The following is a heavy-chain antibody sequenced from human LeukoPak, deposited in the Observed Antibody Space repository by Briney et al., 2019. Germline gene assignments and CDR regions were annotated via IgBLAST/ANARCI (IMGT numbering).Heavy chain of an antibody. CDR3: ARSCRILDIVATIRARLGGNGFDI. D-gene: IGHD5-12*01. Sequence: SETLSLTCAVYGGSFSGYYWGWIRQPPGKGLEWIGSIYHSGSTYYNPSLKSRVTIAVETSKNQFSLKLSSVTAADKAVYYCARSCRILDIVATIRARLGGNGFDIWGQGTMVTVSS. V-gene: IGHV4-34*01. J-gene: IGHJ3*02. CDR2: IYHSGST. CDR1: GGSFSGYY.